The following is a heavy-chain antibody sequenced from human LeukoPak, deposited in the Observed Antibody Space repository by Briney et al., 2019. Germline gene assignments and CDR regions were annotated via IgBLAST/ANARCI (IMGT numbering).Heavy chain of an antibody. CDR3: ARGGFNIVVVPAATGNWFDP. J-gene: IGHJ5*02. CDR1: GGSFSGYY. Sequence: SETLSLTCAVYGGSFSGYYWSWIRQPPGKGLEWIGEINHSGSTNYNPSLKSRVTISVDTSKNQFSLKLSSVTAADTAVYYCARGGFNIVVVPAATGNWFDPWGQGTLVTVSS. V-gene: IGHV4-34*01. D-gene: IGHD2-2*01. CDR2: INHSGST.